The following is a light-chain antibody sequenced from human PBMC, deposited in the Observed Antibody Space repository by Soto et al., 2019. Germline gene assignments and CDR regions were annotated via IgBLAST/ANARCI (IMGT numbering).Light chain of an antibody. J-gene: IGLJ2*01. CDR1: SGHSTYA. V-gene: IGLV4-69*01. CDR2: INTDGRQ. Sequence: QLVLTQSPSASASLGASVKLTCTLSSGHSTYAIAWHQQQPEKGPRYLLKINTDGRQSKGDGIPDRFSGSRSGAERYLTISGLQSEDEADYYCQTWATGIRVFGGGTKLTVL. CDR3: QTWATGIRV.